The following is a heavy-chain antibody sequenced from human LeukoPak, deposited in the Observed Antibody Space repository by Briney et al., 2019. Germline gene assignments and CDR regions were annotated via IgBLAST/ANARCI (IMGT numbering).Heavy chain of an antibody. Sequence: SVKVSCKASGGTFSSYAISWVRQAPGQGLEWMGRIIPILGIANYAQKFQGRVTITADKSTSTAYMELSSLRSEDTAVYYCARESYGDYPAAGYYFDYWGQGTLVTVS. CDR2: IIPILGIA. CDR1: GGTFSSYA. V-gene: IGHV1-69*04. D-gene: IGHD4-17*01. CDR3: ARESYGDYPAAGYYFDY. J-gene: IGHJ4*02.